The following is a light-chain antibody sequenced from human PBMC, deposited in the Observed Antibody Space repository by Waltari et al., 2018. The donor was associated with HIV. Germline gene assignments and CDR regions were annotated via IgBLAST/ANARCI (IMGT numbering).Light chain of an antibody. Sequence: DIRLTQSPSFLSASIGDRITITCRASQDINTFLAWYQQKPGRAPKLLVYAASTLQRGVSSRFSGSGSGTDFTLTINSLQPEDCATYYCQQLNSYPGTFGGGTKVEI. J-gene: IGKJ4*01. V-gene: IGKV1-9*01. CDR1: QDINTF. CDR2: AAS. CDR3: QQLNSYPGT.